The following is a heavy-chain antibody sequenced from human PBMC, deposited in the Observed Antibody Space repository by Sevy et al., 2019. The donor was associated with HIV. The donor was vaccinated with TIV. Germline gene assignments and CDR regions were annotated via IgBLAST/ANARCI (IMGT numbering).Heavy chain of an antibody. CDR2: ISSSGSTI. Sequence: GGSLRLSCAASGFTFSSYEMNWVRQAPGKGLEWVSYISSSGSTIYYEDSVRGRFTISRDNAKKSLYLQMNSLRAEETAVYYGAKRGGRYDLGMDVWGQGTTVTVSS. V-gene: IGHV3-48*03. CDR3: AKRGGRYDLGMDV. J-gene: IGHJ6*02. D-gene: IGHD3-3*01. CDR1: GFTFSSYE.